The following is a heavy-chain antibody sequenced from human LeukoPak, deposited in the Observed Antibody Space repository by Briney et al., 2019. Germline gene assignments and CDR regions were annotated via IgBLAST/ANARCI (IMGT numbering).Heavy chain of an antibody. CDR2: IIPILGIA. Sequence: GASVKVSCKASGYTFTSYGISWVRQAPGQGLEWMGRIIPILGIANYAQKFQGRVTITADKSTSTAYMELSSLRSEDTAVYYCARVESWSSGWFWDYWDQGTLVTVSS. D-gene: IGHD6-19*01. J-gene: IGHJ4*02. CDR3: ARVESWSSGWFWDY. CDR1: GYTFTSYG. V-gene: IGHV1-69*04.